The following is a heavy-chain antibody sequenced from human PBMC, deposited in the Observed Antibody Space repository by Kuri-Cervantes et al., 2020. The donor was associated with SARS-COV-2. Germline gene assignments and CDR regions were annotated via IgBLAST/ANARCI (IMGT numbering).Heavy chain of an antibody. D-gene: IGHD5-18*01. Sequence: GESLKTSCAASGFTFSSYSMNWVRRAPGKGLEWVSSISSSSSYIYYADSVKGRFTISRDNAKNSPYLQMNSLRAEDTAVYYCATPRGYSYGPFDYWGQGTLVTVSS. CDR3: ATPRGYSYGPFDY. CDR1: GFTFSSYS. CDR2: ISSSSSYI. V-gene: IGHV3-21*04. J-gene: IGHJ4*02.